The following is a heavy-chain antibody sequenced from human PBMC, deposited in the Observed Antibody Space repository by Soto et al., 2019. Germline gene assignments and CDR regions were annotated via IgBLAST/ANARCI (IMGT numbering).Heavy chain of an antibody. Sequence: GGSLRLSCAASGFTFSNAWMSWVRQAPGKGLEWVGRIKSKTDGGTTDYAEPVKGRFTISRDDSKNTLYLQMNSLKTEDTAVYYCTRRGRYCSGGSCYSSDYWGQGTLVTVSS. V-gene: IGHV3-15*01. CDR1: GFTFSNAW. D-gene: IGHD2-15*01. CDR2: IKSKTDGGTT. CDR3: TRRGRYCSGGSCYSSDY. J-gene: IGHJ4*02.